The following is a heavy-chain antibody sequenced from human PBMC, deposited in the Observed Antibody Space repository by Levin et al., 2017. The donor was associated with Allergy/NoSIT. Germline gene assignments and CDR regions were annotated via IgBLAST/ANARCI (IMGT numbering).Heavy chain of an antibody. D-gene: IGHD6-25*01. V-gene: IGHV3-66*01. CDR2: IHSGGST. Sequence: GGSLRLSCAASGFTVSNNYMSWVRQAPGKGLEWVSDIHSGGSTPYADSVKGRFTISRDNSKNTLYLQMNSLTAEDTAVYYCARALAATVLWGRGTLVTVSS. CDR1: GFTVSNNY. J-gene: IGHJ2*01. CDR3: ARALAATVL.